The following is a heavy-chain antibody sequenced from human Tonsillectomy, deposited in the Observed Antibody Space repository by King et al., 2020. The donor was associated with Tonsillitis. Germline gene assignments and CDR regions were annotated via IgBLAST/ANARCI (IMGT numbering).Heavy chain of an antibody. CDR2: IAYDASYE. CDR3: AKDGIGLWSWYFDL. D-gene: IGHD3-10*01. J-gene: IGHJ2*01. CDR1: GFTFSNYG. Sequence: QLVQSGGGVVQPGRSLRLSCAASGFTFSNYGMHWVRQAPGKGLEWVALIAYDASYENDADSVKGRFAISRDNSKNTLYLEMTSLRVEDTAVYYCAKDGIGLWSWYFDLWGRGTLVTVSS. V-gene: IGHV3-30*18.